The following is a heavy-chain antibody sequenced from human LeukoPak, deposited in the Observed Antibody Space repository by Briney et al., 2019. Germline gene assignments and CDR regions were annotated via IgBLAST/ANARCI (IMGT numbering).Heavy chain of an antibody. V-gene: IGHV4-31*03. CDR1: GGSISSGGYY. J-gene: IGHJ6*03. CDR3: AGQTAAPLTYYYYMGV. Sequence: PSETLSLTCTVSGGSISSGGYYWSWIRQHPGKGLEWLGYIYYSGSTYYNPSLKSRVTISVDTSKNQFSLKLSSVTAADTAVYYCAGQTAAPLTYYYYMGVWGKGTTVTVSS. CDR2: IYYSGST. D-gene: IGHD6-13*01.